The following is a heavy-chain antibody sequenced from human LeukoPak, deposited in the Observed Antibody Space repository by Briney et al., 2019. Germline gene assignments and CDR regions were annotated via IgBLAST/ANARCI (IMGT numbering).Heavy chain of an antibody. Sequence: SETLSLTCAVSGGSISPYYWTWVRRPPGKGLEWIGNIYYSGSTDSNPSLRSRVTFSVDTSKNQFSLKLSSVTDADTAMYYCARGQRGLPYWGQGTLVTVSS. J-gene: IGHJ4*02. V-gene: IGHV4-59*01. D-gene: IGHD3/OR15-3a*01. CDR1: GGSISPYY. CDR2: IYYSGST. CDR3: ARGQRGLPY.